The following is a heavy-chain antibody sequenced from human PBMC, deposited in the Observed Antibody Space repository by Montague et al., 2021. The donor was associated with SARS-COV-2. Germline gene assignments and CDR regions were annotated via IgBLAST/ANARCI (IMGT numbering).Heavy chain of an antibody. CDR2: INYSESS. Sequence: SETLSLTCAVSGGSFSSYYWSWIRQPPGKGLEWIAEINYSESSNYNPSLKSRVTMSVDTSKNQFSLKLNSVTVADTAVYYCARLAYCGADCFSGWEIFFDSWGQGTMVTVSS. V-gene: IGHV4-34*01. J-gene: IGHJ4*01. CDR1: GGSFSSYY. D-gene: IGHD2-21*02. CDR3: ARLAYCGADCFSGWEIFFDS.